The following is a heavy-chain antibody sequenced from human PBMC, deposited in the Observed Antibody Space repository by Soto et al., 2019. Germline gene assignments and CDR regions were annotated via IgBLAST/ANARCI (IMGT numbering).Heavy chain of an antibody. J-gene: IGHJ4*02. Sequence: GGSLRLSCAASGFTFSNAWMNWVRQAPGKGLEWVGRIKSKTDGGTTDYAAPVKGRFTISRDDSKNTLYLQMNSLKTEDTAVYYCTKDYSRMVRGTGFGYWGQGTLVPVPQ. V-gene: IGHV3-15*07. CDR2: IKSKTDGGTT. CDR1: GFTFSNAW. CDR3: TKDYSRMVRGTGFGY. D-gene: IGHD3-10*01.